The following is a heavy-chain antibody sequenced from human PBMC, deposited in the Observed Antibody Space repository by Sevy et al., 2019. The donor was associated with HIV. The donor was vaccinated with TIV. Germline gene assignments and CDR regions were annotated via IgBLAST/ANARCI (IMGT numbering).Heavy chain of an antibody. V-gene: IGHV3-49*04. D-gene: IGHD2-21*01. CDR1: GFTFGDYT. CDR3: TRWKGLQSIFDF. Sequence: GGSLRLSCTASGFTFGDYTMNWVRQAPGKGLEWVAFLKNKASGGTVDHAASVKGRFTISRDDSKSIVYLQMNELKTEDTAVYYCTRWKGLQSIFDFWGQGVLVTVSS. J-gene: IGHJ4*02. CDR2: LKNKASGGTV.